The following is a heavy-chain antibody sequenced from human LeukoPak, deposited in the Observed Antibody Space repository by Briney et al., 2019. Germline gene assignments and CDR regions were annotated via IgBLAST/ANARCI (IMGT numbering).Heavy chain of an antibody. CDR3: AKCMSGSGVCLNFDS. CDR2: ISSGDSST. CDR1: GFTFTTYA. D-gene: IGHD2-21*02. V-gene: IGHV3-23*01. Sequence: GGSLRLSCEASGFTFTTYAMSWVRQAPGKGLQWVSGISSGDSSTYYTDSVKGRFTISRDNSKNTLYLQINSLRAEDTAVCYCAKCMSGSGVCLNFDSWGQGILVTVSS. J-gene: IGHJ4*02.